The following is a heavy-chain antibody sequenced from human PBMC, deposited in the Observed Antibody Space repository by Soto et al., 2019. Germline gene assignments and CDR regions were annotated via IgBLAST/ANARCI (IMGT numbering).Heavy chain of an antibody. CDR3: ARGSGSPYSGGYYY. D-gene: IGHD6-19*01. J-gene: IGHJ4*02. Sequence: QVQLQESGPGLVKPSETLSLTCTVSGGSVSSGSYYWSWIRQPPGKGLEWIGYIYYSGSTTYTPSLTSRVTISVDTSKNQFALKRRSVSAADTGVYYCARGSGSPYSGGYYYWGQGSLVTVSS. CDR1: GGSVSSGSYY. V-gene: IGHV4-61*01. CDR2: IYYSGST.